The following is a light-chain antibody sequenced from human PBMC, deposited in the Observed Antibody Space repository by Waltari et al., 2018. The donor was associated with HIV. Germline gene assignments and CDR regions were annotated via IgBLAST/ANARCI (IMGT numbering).Light chain of an antibody. Sequence: QSVLTQPPSASGTPGPRVTIPCSGGRSHIVDNTAYWYQQPPGTAPRLVIYSDSERPSGVPDRFSGSKSGTSASLAISGLQSEDEADYYCAAWDGNLNGRVFGGGTKLTVL. CDR3: AAWDGNLNGRV. CDR1: RSHIVDNT. CDR2: SDS. J-gene: IGLJ3*02. V-gene: IGLV1-44*01.